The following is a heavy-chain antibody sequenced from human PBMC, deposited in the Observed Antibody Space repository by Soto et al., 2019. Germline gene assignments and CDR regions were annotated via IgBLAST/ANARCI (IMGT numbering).Heavy chain of an antibody. CDR1: GFTFRSYA. V-gene: IGHV3-23*01. J-gene: IGHJ4*02. D-gene: IGHD4-17*01. CDR3: AKGANDYGDYVVWGVDY. Sequence: EAQLLESGGGLVQPGGSLRLSCAASGFTFRSYAMNWVRQAPGKGLEWVSGISGRGGSTFYADSVKGRFTISRDNSKNPLYLHLHSLRAEDAAVYYCAKGANDYGDYVVWGVDYWGQGTLVTVSA. CDR2: ISGRGGST.